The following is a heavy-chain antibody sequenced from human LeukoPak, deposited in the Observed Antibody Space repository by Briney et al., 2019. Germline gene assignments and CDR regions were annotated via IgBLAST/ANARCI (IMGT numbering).Heavy chain of an antibody. V-gene: IGHV3-7*01. Sequence: GGSLRLSCAASGFTFSSNWMTWVRQAPGEGLEWVANIKEDGSEKYYVDSVKGRFTISRDNAKNSLYLQMNSLRAEDTAVYYCARDGPTAYFDYWGQGTLVTVSS. CDR2: IKEDGSEK. CDR1: GFTFSSNW. J-gene: IGHJ4*02. D-gene: IGHD5-18*01. CDR3: ARDGPTAYFDY.